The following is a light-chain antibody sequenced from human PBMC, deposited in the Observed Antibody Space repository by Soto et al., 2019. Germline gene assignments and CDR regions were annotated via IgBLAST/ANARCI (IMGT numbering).Light chain of an antibody. J-gene: IGLJ2*01. Sequence: QSALPQAASGSGSPGQSITISCTGTSSDIGAYHYVSWYQQRPGKAPKVLIYAVNNRPSGISDRFSGSKSGNTASLTISGLQAEDEAVYYCNSYTNSDTVIFGGGTKLTVL. CDR2: AVN. V-gene: IGLV2-14*01. CDR3: NSYTNSDTVI. CDR1: SSDIGAYHY.